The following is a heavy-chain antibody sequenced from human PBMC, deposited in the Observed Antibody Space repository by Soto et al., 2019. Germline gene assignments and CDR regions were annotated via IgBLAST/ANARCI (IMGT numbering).Heavy chain of an antibody. Sequence: QVQLVQSGGEVKKPGSSVKVSCKASGGTFSNYALSWCRQAPGQGLEWMGDIIPIFGTTKNSQKVQGSVTITAYDATRTAYMVLSSLRSDDTAVDYCASRGARDYYDTSGYGWGQGTMATASS. V-gene: IGHV1-69*12. CDR3: ASRGARDYYDTSGYG. CDR1: GGTFSNYA. J-gene: IGHJ1*01. D-gene: IGHD3-22*01. CDR2: IIPIFGTT.